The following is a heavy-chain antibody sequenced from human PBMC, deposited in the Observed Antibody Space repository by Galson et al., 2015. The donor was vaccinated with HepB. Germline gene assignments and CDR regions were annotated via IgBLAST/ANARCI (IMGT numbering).Heavy chain of an antibody. CDR1: GFTFSSYW. CDR2: IKQDGSEK. V-gene: IGHV3-7*03. J-gene: IGHJ3*02. D-gene: IGHD6-13*01. CDR3: ARDVTSSWYRAFDI. Sequence: SLRLSCAASGFTFSSYWMSWVRQAPGKGLEWVANIKQDGSEKYYVDSVKGRFTISRDNAKNSLYLQMNSLRAEDTAVYYCARDVTSSWYRAFDIWGQGTMATVSS.